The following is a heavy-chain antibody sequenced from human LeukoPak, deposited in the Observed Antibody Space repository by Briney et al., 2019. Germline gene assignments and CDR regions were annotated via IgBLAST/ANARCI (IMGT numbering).Heavy chain of an antibody. CDR2: ITYGSDTI. CDR3: ARNRLPAYYYGSGSSEPFDY. CDR1: GFYFGGHA. Sequence: GGSLRLSCVASGFYFGGHAMHWLRQAPGKGLEWVAYITYGSDTIFYADSVKGRFTISRDNAKNSLYLQMNSLRAEDTAVYYCARNRLPAYYYGSGSSEPFDYWGQGTLVTVSS. V-gene: IGHV3-48*04. J-gene: IGHJ4*02. D-gene: IGHD3-10*01.